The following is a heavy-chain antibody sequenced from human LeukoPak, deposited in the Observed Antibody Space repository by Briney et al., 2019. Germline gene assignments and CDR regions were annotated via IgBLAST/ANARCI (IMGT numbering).Heavy chain of an antibody. J-gene: IGHJ4*02. CDR1: GFTFSDYC. V-gene: IGHV3-11*04. Sequence: GGSLRLSCAASGFTFSDYCMRWIRQAPGKGLEWVSYISSSGSTIYYADSVKGRFTISRDNAKNSLYLQMNSLRAEDTAVYYCARDKGVVPAATSFDYWGQGTLVTVSS. D-gene: IGHD2-2*01. CDR3: ARDKGVVPAATSFDY. CDR2: ISSSGSTI.